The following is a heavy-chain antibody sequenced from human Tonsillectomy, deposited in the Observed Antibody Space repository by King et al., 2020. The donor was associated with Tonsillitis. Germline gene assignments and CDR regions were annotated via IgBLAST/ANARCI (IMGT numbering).Heavy chain of an antibody. V-gene: IGHV3-23*04. Sequence: VQLVESGGGLVQPGGSLRLSCAASGFAFSSYAMSWVRQAPGKGLEWVSSISGSGGSTYYADSVKGRFTISRDNSKNTLYRQMNSLRAEDTALYCCAKFSVAGAFDYWGQGTLVTVSS. CDR1: GFAFSSYA. CDR3: AKFSVAGAFDY. CDR2: ISGSGGST. D-gene: IGHD6-19*01. J-gene: IGHJ4*02.